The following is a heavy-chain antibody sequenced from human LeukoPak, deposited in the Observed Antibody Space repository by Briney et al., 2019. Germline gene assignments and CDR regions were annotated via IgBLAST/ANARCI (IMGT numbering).Heavy chain of an antibody. CDR1: GYTFTGYY. D-gene: IGHD3-22*01. Sequence: VASVKVSCKASGYTFTGYYMHWVRQAPGQGLEWMGWINPNSGGTNYAQKFQGRVTMTRDTSISTAYMELSRLRSDDTAVYYCARGGYLVMTGGKYYFDYWGQGTLVTVSS. CDR3: ARGGYLVMTGGKYYFDY. CDR2: INPNSGGT. V-gene: IGHV1-2*02. J-gene: IGHJ4*02.